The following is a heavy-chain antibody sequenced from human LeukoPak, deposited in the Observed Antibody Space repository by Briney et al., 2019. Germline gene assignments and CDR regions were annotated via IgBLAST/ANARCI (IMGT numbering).Heavy chain of an antibody. J-gene: IGHJ6*02. CDR1: GFTFSSYS. D-gene: IGHD1-26*01. CDR3: ARRALTTSSV. V-gene: IGHV3-21*01. Sequence: KAGGSLRLSCAASGFTFSSYSMNWVRQAPGKGLEWVSSISSSSSYIYYADPVKGRFTISRDDAKNSLYLQMNSLRAEDTAVYYCARRALTTSSVWGQGTTVTVSS. CDR2: ISSSSSYI.